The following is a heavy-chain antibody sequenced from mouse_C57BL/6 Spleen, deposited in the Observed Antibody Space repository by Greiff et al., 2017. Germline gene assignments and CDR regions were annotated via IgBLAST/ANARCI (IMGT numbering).Heavy chain of an antibody. D-gene: IGHD4-1*01. J-gene: IGHJ2*01. CDR3: TRSSSDWDHYFDY. V-gene: IGHV1-15*01. Sequence: VKLVESGAELVRPGASVTLSCKASGYTFTDYEMHWVKQTPVHGLEWIGAIDPETGGTAYNQKFKGTAILTTDKSSSTTYMELRSLTSADSAVYYCTRSSSDWDHYFDYWGQGTTLTVSS. CDR1: GYTFTDYE. CDR2: IDPETGGT.